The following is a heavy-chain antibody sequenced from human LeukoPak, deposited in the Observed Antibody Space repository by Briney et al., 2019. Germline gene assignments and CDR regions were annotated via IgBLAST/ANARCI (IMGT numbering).Heavy chain of an antibody. J-gene: IGHJ4*02. Sequence: GGSLRLSCAASGFTFSSYAMSWVRQAPGKGLEWVSAISGSGGSTYYADSVKGRFTISRDNAKNSLYLQMNSLRDEDTAVYYCARGFWSGYSFDYWGQGTLVTVSS. CDR3: ARGFWSGYSFDY. CDR2: ISGSGGST. V-gene: IGHV3-23*01. D-gene: IGHD3-3*01. CDR1: GFTFSSYA.